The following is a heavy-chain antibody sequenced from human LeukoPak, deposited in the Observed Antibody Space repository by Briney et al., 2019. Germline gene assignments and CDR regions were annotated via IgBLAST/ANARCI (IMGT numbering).Heavy chain of an antibody. D-gene: IGHD4-17*01. CDR2: INPKSGDT. CDR3: ARGGVTTKD. CDR1: GYTFTDYY. Sequence: ASVKVSCKASGYTFTDYYMHWVRQAPGQGLEWMGWINPKSGDTHYAQKFQGRVTMTRDTSISTAYMELSRLRSDDTAVYYCARGGVTTKDWGQGTLVTVSS. J-gene: IGHJ4*02. V-gene: IGHV1-2*02.